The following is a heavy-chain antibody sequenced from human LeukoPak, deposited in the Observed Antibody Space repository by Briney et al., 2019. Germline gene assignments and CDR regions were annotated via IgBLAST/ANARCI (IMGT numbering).Heavy chain of an antibody. D-gene: IGHD4-17*01. CDR2: ISSSSTTM. Sequence: GGSLRLSCAASGFTFTSYSMNWVRQAPGKGLEWVSYISSSSTTMYYADSVKGRFTISRDNAKNSLYLQMNSLRDEDTAVYYCSRDNYGDYVAVFDYWGQGTLVTVSS. CDR3: SRDNYGDYVAVFDY. V-gene: IGHV3-48*02. CDR1: GFTFTSYS. J-gene: IGHJ4*02.